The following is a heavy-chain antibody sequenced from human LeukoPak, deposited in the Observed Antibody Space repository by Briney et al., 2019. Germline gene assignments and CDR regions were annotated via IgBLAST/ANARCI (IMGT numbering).Heavy chain of an antibody. V-gene: IGHV3-11*01. CDR2: ITSSGSTT. CDR3: ARDPDYGDPE. J-gene: IGHJ4*02. Sequence: GGSLRLSCVASGLTFSDHYMSWFRLSPGKGLEWLSYITSSGSTTDYADSVKGRFTISRDNAKNSMFLQMNSLRPEDTVVYYCARDPDYGDPEWGQGTLVTVSS. D-gene: IGHD4-17*01. CDR1: GLTFSDHY.